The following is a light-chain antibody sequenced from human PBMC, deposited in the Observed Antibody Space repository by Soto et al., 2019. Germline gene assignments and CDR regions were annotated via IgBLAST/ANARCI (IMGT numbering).Light chain of an antibody. J-gene: IGLJ2*01. CDR1: SSNIGINT. V-gene: IGLV1-44*01. CDR3: AAWDDSLNGVV. CDR2: SND. Sequence: QSVLTQPPSASGTPGQRVTISCSGSSSNIGINTVHWYQRLPGTAPELLIYSNDQRPSGVPDRFSGSKSGTSASLAISGLQSEDEADYYCAAWDDSLNGVVFGGGTKVTVL.